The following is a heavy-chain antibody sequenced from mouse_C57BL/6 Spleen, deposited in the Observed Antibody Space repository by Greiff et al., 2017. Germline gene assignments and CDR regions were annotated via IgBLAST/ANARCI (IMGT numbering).Heavy chain of an antibody. D-gene: IGHD1-1*01. J-gene: IGHJ1*03. Sequence: VKLVESGPGLVAPSQSLSITCTVSGFSFTSYCVSWVRQPPGKGLEWLGVIWGDGSTNCHSAPLSRLSISKDNSKSQVFLKLNSLQTEDTGTYYGAALNTVVARYFDVWGTGTTVTVSS. CDR3: AALNTVVARYFDV. V-gene: IGHV2-3*01. CDR2: IWGDGST. CDR1: GFSFTSYC.